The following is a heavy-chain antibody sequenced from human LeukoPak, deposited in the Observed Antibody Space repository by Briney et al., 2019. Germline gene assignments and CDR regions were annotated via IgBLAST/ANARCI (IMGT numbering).Heavy chain of an antibody. V-gene: IGHV1-2*02. CDR1: GYTFTGYY. CDR2: INPNSGGT. D-gene: IGHD2-2*01. J-gene: IGHJ5*02. CDR3: ARNEREIVVVPAAIALFDP. Sequence: ASVKVSCKASGYTFTGYYMHWVRQAPGQGLEWMGWINPNSGGTNYAQKFQGRVTMTRDTSISTAYMELSRLRSDDTAVYYCARNEREIVVVPAAIALFDPWGQGTLVTVSS.